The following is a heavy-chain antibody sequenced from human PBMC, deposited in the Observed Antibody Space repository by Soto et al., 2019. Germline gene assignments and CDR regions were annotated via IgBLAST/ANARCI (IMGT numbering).Heavy chain of an antibody. Sequence: SVKVSCKASGGTFSSYTISWVRQAPGQGLEWMGRIIPILGIANYAQKFQGRVTITANTSTSTAYMELSSLRSEDTAVYYCARGRLIRYFDWLSANWFDPWGQGTLVTVSS. J-gene: IGHJ5*02. D-gene: IGHD3-9*01. V-gene: IGHV1-69*02. CDR2: IIPILGIA. CDR1: GGTFSSYT. CDR3: ARGRLIRYFDWLSANWFDP.